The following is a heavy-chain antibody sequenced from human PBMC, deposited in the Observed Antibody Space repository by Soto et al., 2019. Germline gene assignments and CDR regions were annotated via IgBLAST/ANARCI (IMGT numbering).Heavy chain of an antibody. CDR3: ARSTGDYGIY. CDR1: GYTFTSYG. J-gene: IGHJ4*02. V-gene: IGHV1-18*01. CDR2: TSAYNGNT. D-gene: IGHD4-17*01. Sequence: QVPLVQSGAEVKKPGASVKVSCKASGYTFTSYGISWVRQAPRQGLEWMGWTSAYNGNTHYAQQLQGRVTMTTDTSASTAYTELVSLRSDDTAVYYCARSTGDYGIYWGQGTLVAVYS.